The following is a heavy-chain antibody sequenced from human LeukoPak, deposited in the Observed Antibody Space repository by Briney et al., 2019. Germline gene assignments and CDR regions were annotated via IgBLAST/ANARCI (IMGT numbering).Heavy chain of an antibody. V-gene: IGHV1-2*02. J-gene: IGHJ4*02. CDR2: INPNSGGT. Sequence: ASVKVSCKASGYTFTGYYMHWVRQAPGQGLEWMGWINPNSGGTNYAQKFQGRVTMTRDTSISTAYMELSRLRSDDTAVYYCARDAGTSYYDFWSGHAYYFDYWGQGTLVTVSS. D-gene: IGHD3-3*01. CDR1: GYTFTGYY. CDR3: ARDAGTSYYDFWSGHAYYFDY.